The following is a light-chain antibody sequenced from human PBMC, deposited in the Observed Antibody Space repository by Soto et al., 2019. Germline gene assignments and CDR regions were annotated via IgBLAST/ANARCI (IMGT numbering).Light chain of an antibody. CDR2: AVT. J-gene: IGLJ1*01. V-gene: IGLV2-14*01. CDR3: CSYTGASTYV. CDR1: SGDVGGYNY. Sequence: QSVRTQPASVSGSPGQSVTISCAGTSGDVGGYNYVSWYQQHPGKAPKLMIHAVTNRPSGVSNRFSGSKSGNTSSLTISSLQAEDEADYYCCSYTGASTYVFGTGTKLTV.